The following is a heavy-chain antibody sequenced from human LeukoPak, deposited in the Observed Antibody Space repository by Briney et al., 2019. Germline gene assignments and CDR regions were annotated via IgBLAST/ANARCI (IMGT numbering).Heavy chain of an antibody. CDR2: ISYDGSNK. V-gene: IGHV3-30*03. J-gene: IGHJ6*02. Sequence: GGSLRLSCAASGFTFSSYGMHWVRQAPGKGLEWVAVISYDGSNKYYADSVKGRFTISRDNAKKSLYLQMKSLRAEDTAVYFCARFGLRYVYGMDVWGPGTTVTVS. CDR1: GFTFSSYG. CDR3: ARFGLRYVYGMDV. D-gene: IGHD3/OR15-3a*01.